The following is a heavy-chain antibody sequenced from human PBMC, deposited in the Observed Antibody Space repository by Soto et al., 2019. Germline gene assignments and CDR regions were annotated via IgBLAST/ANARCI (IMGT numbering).Heavy chain of an antibody. V-gene: IGHV3-74*01. CDR1: GFNFIPYW. CDR2: INAEGNT. Sequence: EAQLVDSGGGLVQPGGSLRLSCAASGFNFIPYWMHWVRQTPGKGLVWVSRINAEGNTIYADSVKGRFTISRDNDTNMLYLQMTSLRAEDTAVYFCARGSNTAFDPWGQGTLVTGSS. D-gene: IGHD2-21*02. J-gene: IGHJ5*02. CDR3: ARGSNTAFDP.